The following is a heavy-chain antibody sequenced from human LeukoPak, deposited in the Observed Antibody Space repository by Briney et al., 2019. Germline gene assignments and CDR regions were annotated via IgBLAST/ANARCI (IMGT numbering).Heavy chain of an antibody. D-gene: IGHD3-10*01. CDR2: ISSSGSAM. Sequence: GGSLRLSCAASGFTFSNYWMHWVRQAPGKGLEWVSYISSSGSAMYYADSVKGRFTISRDNAKNSLYLQMNSLRAEDTAVYYCASVEAGSYFDYWGQGTLVTVSS. J-gene: IGHJ4*02. V-gene: IGHV3-48*04. CDR1: GFTFSNYW. CDR3: ASVEAGSYFDY.